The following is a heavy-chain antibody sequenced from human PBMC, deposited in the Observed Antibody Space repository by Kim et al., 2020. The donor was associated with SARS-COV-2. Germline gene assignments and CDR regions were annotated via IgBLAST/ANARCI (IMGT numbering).Heavy chain of an antibody. Sequence: GGSLRLSCAASGSTFSDHYIDWVRQAPGKGLEWIGRIRNRANSYTTEYAASVKGRFTISRDDSKNSVYLQMNSLKTEDTAVYYCVRDGGSNAFDICGQGTKATVSS. CDR2: IRNRANSYTT. V-gene: IGHV3-72*01. CDR1: GSTFSDHY. CDR3: VRDGGSNAFDI. D-gene: IGHD1-26*01. J-gene: IGHJ3*02.